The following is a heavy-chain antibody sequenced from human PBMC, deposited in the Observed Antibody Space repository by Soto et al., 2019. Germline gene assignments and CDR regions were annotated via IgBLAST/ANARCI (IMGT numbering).Heavy chain of an antibody. J-gene: IGHJ3*02. CDR1: GGTFSSYT. Sequence: QVQLVQSGAEVKKPGSSVKVSCKASGGTFSSYTISWVRQAPGQGLEWMGRIIPILGIANYAQKFQGRVTSTADKSTSTAYMELSSLRSEDTAVYYCARDGRGPAARGDAFDIWGQGTMVTVSS. CDR3: ARDGRGPAARGDAFDI. D-gene: IGHD2-2*01. V-gene: IGHV1-69*08. CDR2: IIPILGIA.